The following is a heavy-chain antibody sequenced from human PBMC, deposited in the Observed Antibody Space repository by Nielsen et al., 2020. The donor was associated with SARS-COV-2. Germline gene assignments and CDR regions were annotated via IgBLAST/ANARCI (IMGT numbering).Heavy chain of an antibody. CDR3: AREGRDDSGTERRGMDV. CDR1: GYSYTSYW. D-gene: IGHD3-10*01. V-gene: IGHV5-51*01. CDR2: IHPGESET. Sequence: GESLKISCKGSGYSYTSYWMGWVRQRPGKGLEWMAIIHPGESETRYSPSFQGQVTISADESTSTTYLQWRSLKASDTAIYYCAREGRDDSGTERRGMDVWGRGTTVTVSS. J-gene: IGHJ6*02.